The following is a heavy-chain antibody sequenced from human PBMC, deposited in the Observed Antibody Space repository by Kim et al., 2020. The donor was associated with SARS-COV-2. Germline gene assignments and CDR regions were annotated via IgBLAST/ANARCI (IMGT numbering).Heavy chain of an antibody. CDR1: GFTFDDYA. CDR3: AKDSGDYDILTGYYLDY. D-gene: IGHD3-9*01. V-gene: IGHV3-9*01. J-gene: IGHJ4*02. Sequence: GGSLRLSCAASGFTFDDYAMHWVRQAPGKGLEWVSGISWNSGSIGYADSVKGRFTISRDNAKNSLYLQMNSLRAEDTALYYCAKDSGDYDILTGYYLDYWGQGTLVTVSS. CDR2: ISWNSGSI.